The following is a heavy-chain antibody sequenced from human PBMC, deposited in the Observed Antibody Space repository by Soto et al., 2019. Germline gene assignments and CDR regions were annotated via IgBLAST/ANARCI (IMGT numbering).Heavy chain of an antibody. CDR3: TTVSCCGLDYYWYMDV. V-gene: IGHV3-48*01. Sequence: GGSMRLSCVASKYTFSTYSMNWVRQAPGKGLEWLSFLSGSTTTISYADSVKGRFTISRDNAKNSLYLQMNSLRAEDTAVYYCTTVSCCGLDYYWYMDVWGKGTTVTVSS. CDR1: KYTFSTYS. CDR2: LSGSTTTI. D-gene: IGHD3-22*01. J-gene: IGHJ6*03.